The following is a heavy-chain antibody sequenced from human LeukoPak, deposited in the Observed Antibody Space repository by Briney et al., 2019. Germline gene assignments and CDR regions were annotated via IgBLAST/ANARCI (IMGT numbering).Heavy chain of an antibody. CDR1: GGSFSGYL. CDR3: ARGGSLTDSSGYYYGY. CDR2: INHSGST. D-gene: IGHD3-22*01. J-gene: IGHJ4*02. V-gene: IGHV4-34*01. Sequence: SETLSLTCAVYGGSFSGYLWSWIRQPPGKGLEWIGEINHSGSTKHNPSLKSRVNISVDTSKNQVSLKLSSVTAADTAVYYCARGGSLTDSSGYYYGYWGQGTLVTVSS.